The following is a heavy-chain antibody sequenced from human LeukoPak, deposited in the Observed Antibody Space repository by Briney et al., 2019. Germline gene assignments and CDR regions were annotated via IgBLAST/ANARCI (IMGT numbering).Heavy chain of an antibody. CDR1: GFTFSSYG. D-gene: IGHD1-14*01. V-gene: IGHV3-74*01. J-gene: IGHJ5*02. Sequence: HPGGSLRLSCAASGFTFSSYGMHWVRQAPGKGLVWVSRINSDGSTTIYADSVKGRFTISRDNAKNTLYLQMNSLRAEDTAVYFCASGPTGFAWGQGTLVTVSS. CDR3: ASGPTGFA. CDR2: INSDGSTT.